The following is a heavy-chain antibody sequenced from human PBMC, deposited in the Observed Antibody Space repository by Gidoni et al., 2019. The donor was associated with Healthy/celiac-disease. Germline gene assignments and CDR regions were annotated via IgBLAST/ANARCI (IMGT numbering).Heavy chain of an antibody. CDR1: GYTFTSYG. CDR3: ARDKVNEQWLVSYYYYGMDV. Sequence: QVQLVQSGAEVKKPGASVKVSCKASGYTFTSYGISWVRQAPGQGLEWMGWISAYNGNTNYEQKLQGRVTMTTDTSTSTAYMELRSLRSDDTAVYYCARDKVNEQWLVSYYYYGMDVWGQGTTVTVSS. D-gene: IGHD6-19*01. CDR2: ISAYNGNT. V-gene: IGHV1-18*01. J-gene: IGHJ6*02.